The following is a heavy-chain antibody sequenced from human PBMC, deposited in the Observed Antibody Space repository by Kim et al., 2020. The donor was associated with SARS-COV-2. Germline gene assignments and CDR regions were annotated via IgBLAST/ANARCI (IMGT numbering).Heavy chain of an antibody. J-gene: IGHJ4*02. CDR1: GYSFSSKT. D-gene: IGHD3-10*01. V-gene: IGHV7-4-1*02. Sequence: ASVKVSCKASGYSFSSKTINWVRQAPGQGLEWMVWINTNTGNPAYAQGFTGRFVFSLDTSVSTAYVQISSLKAEDTAVYYCARGPGPVDYWGQGTLVTVSS. CDR3: ARGPGPVDY. CDR2: INTNTGNP.